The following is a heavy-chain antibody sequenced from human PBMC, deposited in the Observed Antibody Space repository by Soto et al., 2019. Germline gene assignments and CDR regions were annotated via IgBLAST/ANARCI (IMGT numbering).Heavy chain of an antibody. D-gene: IGHD3-3*01. V-gene: IGHV2-5*02. CDR1: GFSLTTSGVG. CDR2: IYWDDDK. Sequence: QITLNESGPTVVRPTEPLTLTCRFSGFSLTTSGVGVGWISQSPGKAPEWLALIYWDDDKRYSAALKSRLTSTKDTSQNQVVLTVSDLDPTDTATYYCAHRVLRTVFGLVTTTAIYFDFWGQGTPVAVSS. CDR3: AHRVLRTVFGLVTTTAIYFDF. J-gene: IGHJ4*02.